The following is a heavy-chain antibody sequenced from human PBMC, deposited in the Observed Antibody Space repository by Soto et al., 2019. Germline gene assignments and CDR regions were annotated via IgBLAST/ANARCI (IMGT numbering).Heavy chain of an antibody. J-gene: IGHJ6*02. Sequence: GSLRLSCTSSGFTFGDYAMSWFRQAPGKGLEWVGFIRSKAYGGTTEYAASVKGRFTISRDDSKSIAYLQMNSMKTEDTAVYYCTTPVAGTTVDYYYYGMDVWGQGTTVTVSS. V-gene: IGHV3-49*03. CDR3: TTPVAGTTVDYYYYGMDV. CDR1: GFTFGDYA. D-gene: IGHD6-19*01. CDR2: IRSKAYGGTT.